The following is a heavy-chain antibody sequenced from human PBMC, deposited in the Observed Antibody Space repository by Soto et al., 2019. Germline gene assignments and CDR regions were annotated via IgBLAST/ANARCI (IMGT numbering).Heavy chain of an antibody. J-gene: IGHJ6*02. D-gene: IGHD3-10*01. CDR1: GFTFSDYA. Sequence: QVQLVESGGGVVQPGRSLRLSSAAPGFTFSDYALHWVRQAPGKGLEWVAVISHDGSTEYYADSVKGRFTISRDNSKNTLYLQMTSLRPEDTAVYYCARVDGVRGVITIGYYYYGMDVWGQGTTVTVSS. CDR2: ISHDGSTE. V-gene: IGHV3-30*03. CDR3: ARVDGVRGVITIGYYYYGMDV.